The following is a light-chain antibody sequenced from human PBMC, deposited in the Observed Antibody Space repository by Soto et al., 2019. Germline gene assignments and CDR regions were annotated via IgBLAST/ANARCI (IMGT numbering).Light chain of an antibody. CDR1: QSISSY. J-gene: IGKJ3*01. CDR3: HQRSTWPFT. V-gene: IGKV3-11*01. CDR2: DAS. Sequence: EIVLTQSPATLSLSPGERATLSCRASQSISSYLAWYQQKPDQAPRLLIYDASNRATGIPARFSGSGYGTDFPLTISSLEPEEFAVYYCHQRSTWPFTFGPGTKVDIK.